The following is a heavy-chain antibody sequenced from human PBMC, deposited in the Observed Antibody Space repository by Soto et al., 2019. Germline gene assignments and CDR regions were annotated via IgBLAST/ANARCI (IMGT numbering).Heavy chain of an antibody. V-gene: IGHV1-18*04. CDR2: ISVYNGNT. D-gene: IGHD3-3*01. J-gene: IGHJ6*02. CDR3: ARAGHDYDFWSGYYGMDV. CDR1: GYTFTSYG. Sequence: QLVQSGAEVKKPGASVKVSCKASGYTFTSYGVTWVRQAPGQGLEWIGWISVYNGNTNYAQKLQGRVTMTTDTSTNTAYMELRSLRSDDTAVYYCARAGHDYDFWSGYYGMDVWGQGTTVTVSS.